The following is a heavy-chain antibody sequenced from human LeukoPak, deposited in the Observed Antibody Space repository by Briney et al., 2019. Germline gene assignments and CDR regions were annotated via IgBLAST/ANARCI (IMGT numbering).Heavy chain of an antibody. CDR3: AKTTSSLWFGGFRGGANYFDY. J-gene: IGHJ4*02. Sequence: GGSLRLSCTASGFNFNRFAVTWVRQAPGKGLEWVSAISGSGGTTHYADSVKGRFSISRDNSKNTLYLQLSRVRAEDTAVYYCAKTTSSLWFGGFRGGANYFDYWGQGALVTVSS. V-gene: IGHV3-23*01. D-gene: IGHD3-10*01. CDR2: ISGSGGTT. CDR1: GFNFNRFA.